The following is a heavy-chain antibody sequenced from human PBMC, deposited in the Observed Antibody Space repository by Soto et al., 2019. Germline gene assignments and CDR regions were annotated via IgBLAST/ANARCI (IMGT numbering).Heavy chain of an antibody. V-gene: IGHV1-69*13. J-gene: IGHJ6*02. CDR2: IMPIFRTA. Sequence: SVKVSCKASGGTFTTAAISWVRQAPGQGLEWMGGIMPIFRTADYAQKFQDRVSITADESTRTAYLELRSLRSEDTAVYYCARDNDRPQLGGNYYYILDVWGQGPTVTVSS. D-gene: IGHD1-1*01. CDR3: ARDNDRPQLGGNYYYILDV. CDR1: GGTFTTAA.